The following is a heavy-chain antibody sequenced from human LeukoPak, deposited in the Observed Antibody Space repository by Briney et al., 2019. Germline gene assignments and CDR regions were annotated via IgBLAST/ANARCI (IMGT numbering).Heavy chain of an antibody. CDR3: ARSLGYCSGGSCFHKWFDP. J-gene: IGHJ5*02. D-gene: IGHD2-15*01. Sequence: SETLSLTCTVSGGSISSYYWSWIRQPPGKGLEWIGYIYYSGSTNYNPSLKSRVTMSVDTSKNQFSLKLSSVTAADTAVYYCARSLGYCSGGSCFHKWFDPWGQGTLVTVSS. V-gene: IGHV4-59*08. CDR2: IYYSGST. CDR1: GGSISSYY.